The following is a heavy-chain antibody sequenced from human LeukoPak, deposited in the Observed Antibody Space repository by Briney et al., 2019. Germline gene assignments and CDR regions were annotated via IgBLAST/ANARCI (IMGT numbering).Heavy chain of an antibody. CDR3: ARQTYYYDSGGYYYLDY. J-gene: IGHJ4*02. D-gene: IGHD3-22*01. Sequence: SETLSLTCTVSGGSISSSSYYWGWIRQPPGNGLEWIGSIYYSGSTYYNPSLKSRVTISVDTSKNQFSLKLSSVTAADTAVYYCARQTYYYDSGGYYYLDYWGQGTLVTVSS. CDR2: IYYSGST. V-gene: IGHV4-39*01. CDR1: GGSISSSSYY.